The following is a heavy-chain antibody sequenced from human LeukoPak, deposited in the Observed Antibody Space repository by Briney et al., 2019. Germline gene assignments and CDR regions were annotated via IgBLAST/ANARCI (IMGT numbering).Heavy chain of an antibody. D-gene: IGHD5-24*01. V-gene: IGHV4-59*11. CDR1: GGSISSHC. Sequence: SETLSLTCTVSGGSISSHCRSWIRQPPGKGLEWVGDIYYSGGTNYNPSLKSRVTISVDTSKNQFSLKMNSVTAADTAVYLCARVQRDGYNQYYFDYWGQETLVSV. J-gene: IGHJ4*02. CDR2: IYYSGGT. CDR3: ARVQRDGYNQYYFDY.